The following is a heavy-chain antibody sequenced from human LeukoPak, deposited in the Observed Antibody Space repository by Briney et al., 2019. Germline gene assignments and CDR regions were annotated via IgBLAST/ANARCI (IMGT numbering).Heavy chain of an antibody. V-gene: IGHV3-23*01. J-gene: IGHJ4*02. CDR1: GFTFSNYA. CDR3: AKDNGGPLAYYYDSSGYYDY. D-gene: IGHD3-22*01. Sequence: GGSLRLSCAASGFTFSNYAMSWVRQAPGKGLEWVSAISGSGGSTYYADSVKGRFTISRDNSKNTLYLQMNSLRAEDTAVYYCAKDNGGPLAYYYDSSGYYDYWGQGTLVTVSS. CDR2: ISGSGGST.